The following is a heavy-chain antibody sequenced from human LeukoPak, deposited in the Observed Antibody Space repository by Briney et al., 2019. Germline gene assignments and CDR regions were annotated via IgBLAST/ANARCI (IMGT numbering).Heavy chain of an antibody. J-gene: IGHJ4*02. CDR3: ARWHYGSGSSY. D-gene: IGHD3-10*01. CDR1: GGSISTYY. Sequence: SETLSLTCTVSGGSISTYYWNWIRQPPGKGLEWIGYVYYSGRTNYNPSLKSRVTISIDTSKSQFSLKLSSVTAADTAVYYCARWHYGSGSSYWGQGTLVTVSS. CDR2: VYYSGRT. V-gene: IGHV4-59*01.